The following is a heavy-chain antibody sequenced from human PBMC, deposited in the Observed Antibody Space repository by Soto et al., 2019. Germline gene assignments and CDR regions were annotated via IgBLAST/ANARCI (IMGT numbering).Heavy chain of an antibody. Sequence: GGSLRLSCAASGFTFSSYEMNWVRQAPGKGLEWVSYISSSGSTIYYADSVKGRFTISRDNAKNSLYLQMNSLRAEDTAVYYCARDYPNWNKDHYYYMDVWGKGTTVTVSS. D-gene: IGHD1-20*01. V-gene: IGHV3-48*03. CDR3: ARDYPNWNKDHYYYMDV. CDR1: GFTFSSYE. CDR2: ISSSGSTI. J-gene: IGHJ6*03.